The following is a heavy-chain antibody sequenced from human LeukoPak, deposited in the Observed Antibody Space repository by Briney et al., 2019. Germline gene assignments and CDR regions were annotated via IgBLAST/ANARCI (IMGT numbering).Heavy chain of an antibody. CDR3: VVRDGSNEF. Sequence: GGSLRLSCAASGFTFSRYWMHWVRQAPGKGLVWVSRITNDGSNTTYADSVKGRFTISRDNAKNTLYLQMNSLRAEDTAVYYCVVRDGSNEFWGQGTLVTVSS. V-gene: IGHV3-74*01. CDR1: GFTFSRYW. D-gene: IGHD5-24*01. J-gene: IGHJ4*02. CDR2: ITNDGSNT.